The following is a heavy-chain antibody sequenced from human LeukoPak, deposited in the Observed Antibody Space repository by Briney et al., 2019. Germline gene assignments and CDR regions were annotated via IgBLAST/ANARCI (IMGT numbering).Heavy chain of an antibody. Sequence: SVKVSCKASGGTFSSYVISWVRQAPGQGLEWMGRIIPILAIANYAQKFQGRVTITADKSTSTAYMDLSSLRSEDTAVYYCARIGDYGSGSEGFDPWGQGTLVTVSS. D-gene: IGHD3-10*01. J-gene: IGHJ5*02. CDR2: IIPILAIA. V-gene: IGHV1-69*04. CDR3: ARIGDYGSGSEGFDP. CDR1: GGTFSSYV.